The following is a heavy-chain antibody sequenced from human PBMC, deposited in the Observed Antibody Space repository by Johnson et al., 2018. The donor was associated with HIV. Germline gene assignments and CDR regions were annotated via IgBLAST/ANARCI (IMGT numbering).Heavy chain of an antibody. Sequence: QVQLVESGGGVVQPGRSLRLACVTSGFSISNYAMHWVRQAPGKGLEWVAVISNDGSFQYYTDSVKGRFTISRDNAKTSLFLRMNSLRAEDSAIYYCARDATPWGGDYVGYAFDLWGQGTVVTVSS. CDR1: GFSISNYA. D-gene: IGHD4-17*01. CDR2: ISNDGSFQ. CDR3: ARDATPWGGDYVGYAFDL. J-gene: IGHJ3*01. V-gene: IGHV3-30*04.